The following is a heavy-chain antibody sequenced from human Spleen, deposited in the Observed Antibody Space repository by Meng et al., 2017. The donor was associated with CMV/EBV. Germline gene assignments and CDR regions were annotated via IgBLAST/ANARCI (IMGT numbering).Heavy chain of an antibody. CDR2: IYYSGST. J-gene: IGHJ4*02. CDR1: GGSVSSGSYY. CDR3: AIGRAYDYFDY. Sequence: SEALSLTCTVSGGSVSSGSYYWSWIRQPPGKGLEWIGYIYYSGSTNYNPSLKSRITISQDTSKKELSLRLHSVTAADTAVYYCAIGRAYDYFDYWGQGMMVTVSS. D-gene: IGHD5-12*01. V-gene: IGHV4-61*01.